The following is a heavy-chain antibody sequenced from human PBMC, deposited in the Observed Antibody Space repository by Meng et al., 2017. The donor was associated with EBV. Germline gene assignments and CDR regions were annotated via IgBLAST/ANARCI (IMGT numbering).Heavy chain of an antibody. CDR3: AKGADLAAAGTFWFDP. CDR1: CYTFPGYY. J-gene: IGHJ5*02. CDR2: INPNSGGT. Sequence: QVQLVQAVDEVKKPGASLKVSRKPSCYTFPGYYMHWVRQAPGQGLEWMGRINPNSGGTNYAQKFQGRVTMTRDTSISTAYMELSRLRSDDTAVYYCAKGADLAAAGTFWFDPWGQGTLVTVSS. D-gene: IGHD6-13*01. V-gene: IGHV1-2*06.